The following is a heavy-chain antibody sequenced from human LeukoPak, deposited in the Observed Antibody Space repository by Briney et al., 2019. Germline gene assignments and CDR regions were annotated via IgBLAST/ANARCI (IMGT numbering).Heavy chain of an antibody. Sequence: SVKVSCKASGGTFSSYAISRVRQAPGQGLEWMGGIIPIFGTVNYAQKFQGRVTITTDESTSTAYMELSSLRSEDTAVYYCARSPYDSSGYYPLFYAFDIWGQGTMVTVSS. V-gene: IGHV1-69*05. J-gene: IGHJ3*02. CDR1: GGTFSSYA. CDR3: ARSPYDSSGYYPLFYAFDI. D-gene: IGHD3-22*01. CDR2: IIPIFGTV.